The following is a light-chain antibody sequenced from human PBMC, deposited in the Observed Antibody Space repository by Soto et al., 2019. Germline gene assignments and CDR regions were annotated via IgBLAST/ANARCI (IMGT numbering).Light chain of an antibody. J-gene: IGLJ1*01. Sequence: QSVLTQPPSASGTPGQRVTISCSGNSSNIGSYYVSWDHQLPGTAPKLLIYRNNRRPSGVPDRFSGSKSGTSASLAISGLRSDDEADYYCAAWDDSLSGYVFGTGTKLTVL. V-gene: IGLV1-47*01. CDR2: RNN. CDR1: SSNIGSYY. CDR3: AAWDDSLSGYV.